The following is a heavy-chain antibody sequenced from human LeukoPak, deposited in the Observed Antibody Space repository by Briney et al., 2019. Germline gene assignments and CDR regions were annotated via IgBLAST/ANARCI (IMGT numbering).Heavy chain of an antibody. CDR3: ARSANTRASFDY. V-gene: IGHV4-59*01. Sequence: PSETLSLTCTVSGGSISSYYWSWIRQPPGKGLEWIGYIYSSGSTNYSPSLKSRVTISVDTSKNHFSLKLNSVTAVDTAVYFCARSANTRASFDYWGQGTLVTVSS. CDR2: IYSSGST. J-gene: IGHJ4*02. CDR1: GGSISSYY.